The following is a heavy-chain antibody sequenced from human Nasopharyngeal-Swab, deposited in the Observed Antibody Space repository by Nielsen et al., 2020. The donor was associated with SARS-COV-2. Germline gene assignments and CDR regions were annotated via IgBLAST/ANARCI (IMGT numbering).Heavy chain of an antibody. V-gene: IGHV4-34*01. CDR3: AREPERVVLVRGGPACYMDV. J-gene: IGHJ6*03. Sequence: SETLSLTCAVYGGSFSGYCWSWIRQPPGKGLEWIGEINHSGSTNYNPSLKSRVTISVDTSKNQFSLKLSSVTAADTAVYYCAREPERVVLVRGGPACYMDVWGKGTTVTVSS. CDR1: GGSFSGYC. CDR2: INHSGST. D-gene: IGHD1-14*01.